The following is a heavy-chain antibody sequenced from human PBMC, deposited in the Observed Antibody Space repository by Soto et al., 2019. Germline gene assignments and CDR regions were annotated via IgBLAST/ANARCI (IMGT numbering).Heavy chain of an antibody. J-gene: IGHJ5*02. Sequence: ASVKVSCKASGGSFSSYAISWVRQAPGQGLEWMGGIIPIFGTANYAQKFQGRVTITADESTSTAYMELSSLRSEDTAVYYCARSIAVAGTGWFDPWGQGTLVTVSS. V-gene: IGHV1-69*13. CDR1: GGSFSSYA. D-gene: IGHD6-19*01. CDR3: ARSIAVAGTGWFDP. CDR2: IIPIFGTA.